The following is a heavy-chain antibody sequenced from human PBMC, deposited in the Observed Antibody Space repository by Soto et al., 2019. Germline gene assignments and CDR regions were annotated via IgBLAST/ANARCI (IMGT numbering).Heavy chain of an antibody. CDR1: GGSISSYY. D-gene: IGHD1-26*01. V-gene: IGHV4-4*07. J-gene: IGHJ4*02. CDR3: ARSGGSFNFDY. Sequence: PETLSLTCTVSGGSISSYYWSWMRQPACKGLEWIGRIYSSGSTNYNPSLKSRVTMSVDTSKNQFSLNLISLTAADTAVYYCARSGGSFNFDYWGLGTLVTVSS. CDR2: IYSSGST.